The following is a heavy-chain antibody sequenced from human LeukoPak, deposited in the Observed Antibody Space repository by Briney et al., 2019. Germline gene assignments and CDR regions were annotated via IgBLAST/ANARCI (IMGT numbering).Heavy chain of an antibody. CDR3: ARSYGDYVNFDY. CDR2: IYYSGST. D-gene: IGHD4-17*01. CDR1: GGSISSYY. Sequence: PSETLSLTCTVSGGSISSYYWSWIRQPPGKGLEWIGYIYYSGSTNYNPSPKSRVTMSVDTSKNQFSLRLSSVTAADTAVYYCARSYGDYVNFDYWGQGTLVTVSS. V-gene: IGHV4-59*01. J-gene: IGHJ4*02.